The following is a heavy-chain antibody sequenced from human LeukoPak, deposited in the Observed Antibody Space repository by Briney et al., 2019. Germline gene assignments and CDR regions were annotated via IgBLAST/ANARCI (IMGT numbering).Heavy chain of an antibody. CDR3: ARAYCGGDCTGPAFDY. CDR2: IYYSGST. V-gene: IGHV4-39*01. CDR1: GGSISRSSHY. D-gene: IGHD2-21*02. J-gene: IGHJ4*02. Sequence: SETLSLTCTVSGGSISRSSHYWGGIRQPPGKGLEWIGSIYYSGSTYYNPSLKSRVTISVDTSKNQFSLKLSSVTAADTAVYYCARAYCGGDCTGPAFDYWGQGTLVTVSS.